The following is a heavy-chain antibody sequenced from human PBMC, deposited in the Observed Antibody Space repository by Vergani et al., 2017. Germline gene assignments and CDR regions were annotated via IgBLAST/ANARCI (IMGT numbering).Heavy chain of an antibody. J-gene: IGHJ6*03. CDR1: GFTFDDYA. Sequence: EVPLVESGGGLVQPGRSLRLSCAASGFTFDDYAMHWVRQAPGKGLEWVSGISWNSGSIGDADSVKGRFTISRDNAKNSLYLQMNSLRAEDTALYYCTKDLTSDGQRRGYYYYYMDVWGKGTTVTVSS. CDR2: ISWNSGSI. D-gene: IGHD5-24*01. CDR3: TKDLTSDGQRRGYYYYYMDV. V-gene: IGHV3-9*01.